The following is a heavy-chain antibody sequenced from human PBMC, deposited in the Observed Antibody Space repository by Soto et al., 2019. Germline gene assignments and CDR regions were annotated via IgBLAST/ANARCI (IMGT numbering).Heavy chain of an antibody. D-gene: IGHD1-26*01. Sequence: SVKVSCKASGGTFSSYAISWVRQAPGQGLEWMGGIIPIFGTANYAQKFQGRVTITADESTSTAYMELNSLRAEDTAVYYCARDWNLNSGSYLYWGQGTLVTVSS. CDR1: GGTFSSYA. CDR2: IIPIFGTA. J-gene: IGHJ4*02. CDR3: ARDWNLNSGSYLY. V-gene: IGHV1-69*13.